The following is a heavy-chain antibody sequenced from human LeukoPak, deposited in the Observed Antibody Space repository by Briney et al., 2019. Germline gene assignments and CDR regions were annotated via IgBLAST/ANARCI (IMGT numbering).Heavy chain of an antibody. Sequence: PGGSLRLSCAASGFTFSSYAMSWVRQAPGKGLEWVSAISGSGGSTYYADSVKGRFTISRDNAKNTLYLQMNSLRAEDTAVYYCAKVRGSSGWYDYWGQGTLVTVSS. CDR3: AKVRGSSGWYDY. CDR1: GFTFSSYA. J-gene: IGHJ4*02. D-gene: IGHD6-19*01. V-gene: IGHV3-23*01. CDR2: ISGSGGST.